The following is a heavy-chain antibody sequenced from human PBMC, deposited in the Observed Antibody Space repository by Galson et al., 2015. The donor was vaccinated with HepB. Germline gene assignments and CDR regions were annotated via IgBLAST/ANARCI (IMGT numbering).Heavy chain of an antibody. V-gene: IGHV3-30-3*01. CDR1: GFTFSSYA. CDR2: ISYDGSNK. CDR3: AREMYYYYYYGMDV. Sequence: SLRLSCAASGFTFSSYAMHWVRQAPGKGLEWVAVISYDGSNKYYADSVKGRFTISRDNSKNTLYLQMNSLRAEDTAVYYCAREMYYYYYYGMDVWGQGTTVTVS. J-gene: IGHJ6*02.